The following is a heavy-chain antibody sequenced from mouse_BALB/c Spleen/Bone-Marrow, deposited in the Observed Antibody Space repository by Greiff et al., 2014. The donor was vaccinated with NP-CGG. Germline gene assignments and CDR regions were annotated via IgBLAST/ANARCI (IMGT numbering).Heavy chain of an antibody. CDR2: ISYSGST. CDR3: ARSLYYYGSMDY. D-gene: IGHD1-1*01. J-gene: IGHJ4*01. V-gene: IGHV3-2*02. CDR1: GYSITSDYA. Sequence: EVQLVESGPGLVKPSQSLSLTCTVTGYSITSDYAWNWIRQFPGNKLEWMGYISYSGSTSYNPSLKSRISITRDTSKNQFFLQLNSVTTEDTATYYCARSLYYYGSMDYWGQGTSVTVSS.